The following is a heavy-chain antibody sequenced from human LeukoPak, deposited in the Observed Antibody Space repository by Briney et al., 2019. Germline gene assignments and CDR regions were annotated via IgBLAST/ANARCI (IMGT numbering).Heavy chain of an antibody. CDR1: GFTFSDYY. CDR2: ISSSGTTI. Sequence: GGSLRLSCAASGFTFSDYYMSWIRQAPGKGLEWVSYISSSGTTIYNADSVKGRFTISRDNAKNSLFLQMNSLRAEDTAVYYCARDGVLRYFDYYYYYYMDVWGKGTTVTISS. V-gene: IGHV3-11*01. J-gene: IGHJ6*03. D-gene: IGHD3-9*01. CDR3: ARDGVLRYFDYYYYYYMDV.